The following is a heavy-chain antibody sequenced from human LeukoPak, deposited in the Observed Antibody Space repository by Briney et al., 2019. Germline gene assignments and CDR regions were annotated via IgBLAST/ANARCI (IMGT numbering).Heavy chain of an antibody. CDR1: GYTFTSYY. D-gene: IGHD5-18*01. V-gene: IGHV1-46*01. Sequence: ASVKDSCKASGYTFTSYYMHWVRQAPGQGLEWMGITNPSGGSTSYAQKFQGRVTMTRDTSTSTVYMELSSLRSEDTAVYYCAVGGYSYGYDFDYWGQGTLVTVSS. CDR2: TNPSGGST. CDR3: AVGGYSYGYDFDY. J-gene: IGHJ4*02.